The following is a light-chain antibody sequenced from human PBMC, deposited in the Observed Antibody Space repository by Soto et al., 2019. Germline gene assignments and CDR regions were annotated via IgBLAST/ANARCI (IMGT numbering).Light chain of an antibody. Sequence: ETALTQSPVTLSLSPGERATLSCRASQSVGRYLAWYQQKPGQAPRLLIYDASNRATGTPARFSGSGSGTDFTLTISSLEPEDFAVYYCQQRSDWPPLTFVGGTKVEIK. CDR1: QSVGRY. J-gene: IGKJ4*01. CDR2: DAS. CDR3: QQRSDWPPLT. V-gene: IGKV3-11*01.